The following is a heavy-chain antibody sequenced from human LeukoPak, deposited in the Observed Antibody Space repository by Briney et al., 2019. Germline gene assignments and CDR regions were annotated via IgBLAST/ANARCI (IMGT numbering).Heavy chain of an antibody. CDR3: ARGFCSSTSCYLSSIDAFDI. V-gene: IGHV1-18*01. CDR1: GNIFNIYG. CDR2: INVHKGNT. J-gene: IGHJ3*02. D-gene: IGHD2-2*01. Sequence: GASVKVSCKDSGNIFNIYGFSWVRQAPGQGLEWIGWINVHKGNTNYAQKFQGRVTMTADTSTSTVYMELRSLRSDDTAVYYCARGFCSSTSCYLSSIDAFDIWGQGTVVTVSS.